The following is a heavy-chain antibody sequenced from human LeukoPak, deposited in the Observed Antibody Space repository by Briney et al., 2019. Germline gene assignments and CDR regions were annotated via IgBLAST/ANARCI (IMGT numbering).Heavy chain of an antibody. CDR1: GGSICSGSYY. CDR3: ARDVWFGAGRTFDY. J-gene: IGHJ4*02. V-gene: IGHV4-61*02. CDR2: IYTSGST. Sequence: SETLSLTCTVSGGSICSGSYYWSWIRQPAGKGLEWIGRIYTSGSTNYNPSLKSRVTISVDTSKNQFSLRLSSVTAADTAVYYCARDVWFGAGRTFDYWGQGTLVTVSS. D-gene: IGHD3-10*01.